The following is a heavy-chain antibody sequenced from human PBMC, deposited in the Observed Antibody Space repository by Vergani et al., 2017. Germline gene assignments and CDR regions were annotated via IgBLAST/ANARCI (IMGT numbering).Heavy chain of an antibody. CDR2: IYYSGST. D-gene: IGHD3-3*01. J-gene: IGHJ3*02. V-gene: IGHV4-59*01. CDR1: GGSISSYY. Sequence: QVQLQESGPGLVKPSETLSLTCTVPGGSISSYYWSWIRQPPGKGLEWIGYIYYSGSTNYNPSLKSRVTISVDTSRSQFSLKLSSVTAAATAVYYCARVARITIFGVARGAFDIWGQGTMVTVSS. CDR3: ARVARITIFGVARGAFDI.